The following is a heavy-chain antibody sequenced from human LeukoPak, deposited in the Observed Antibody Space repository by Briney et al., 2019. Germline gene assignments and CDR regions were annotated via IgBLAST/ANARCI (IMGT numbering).Heavy chain of an antibody. Sequence: GGSLRLSCAASGFTFDDYAMHWVRHAPGKGLEWVSGISWNSGSIGYADSVKGRFTISRDNAKNSLYLQMNSLRAEDTALYYCAKGGGSYPHDAFDIWGQGTMVTVSS. CDR1: GFTFDDYA. V-gene: IGHV3-9*01. CDR2: ISWNSGSI. J-gene: IGHJ3*02. D-gene: IGHD1-26*01. CDR3: AKGGGSYPHDAFDI.